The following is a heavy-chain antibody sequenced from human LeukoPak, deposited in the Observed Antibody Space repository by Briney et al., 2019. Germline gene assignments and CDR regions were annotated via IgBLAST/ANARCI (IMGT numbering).Heavy chain of an antibody. J-gene: IGHJ6*03. Sequence: SGTLSLTCAVSGGSISSSNWWSWVRQPPGKGLEWIGEIYHSGRTNYNPSLKSRVTISVDTSKNQFSLKLSSVTAADTAVYYCARGPRQWLVGYYYYYMDVWGKGTTVTVSS. CDR1: GGSISSSNW. D-gene: IGHD6-19*01. CDR2: IYHSGRT. CDR3: ARGPRQWLVGYYYYYMDV. V-gene: IGHV4-4*02.